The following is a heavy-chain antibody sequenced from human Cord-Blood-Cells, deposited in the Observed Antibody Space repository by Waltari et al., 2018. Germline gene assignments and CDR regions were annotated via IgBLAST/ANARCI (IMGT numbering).Heavy chain of an antibody. Sequence: QVQLVQSGAEVKKPGASVKVSCKASGYTFTSYDINWVRQAPGQGLEWMGWMNTNSGNTGYAQKFQGRVTMTRNTSISTAYMELSSLRSEDTAVYYCARGVGARGGDAFDIWGQGTMVTVSS. D-gene: IGHD1-26*01. J-gene: IGHJ3*02. CDR2: MNTNSGNT. CDR1: GYTFTSYD. V-gene: IGHV1-8*01. CDR3: ARGVGARGGDAFDI.